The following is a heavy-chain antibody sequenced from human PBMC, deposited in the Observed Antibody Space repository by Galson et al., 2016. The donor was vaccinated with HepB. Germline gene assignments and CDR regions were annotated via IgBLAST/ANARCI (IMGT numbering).Heavy chain of an antibody. CDR1: GDTLSNYA. V-gene: IGHV1-69*06. CDR2: IITIFDKT. J-gene: IGHJ4*02. Sequence: SVKVSCKASGDTLSNYAITWVRQAPGQGLEWMGGIITIFDKTNYAQKFQGRVTITADKSTSTASLELRSLRSEDTAMYYCAREGDVIRGPLDYWGQGTLVTVSS. D-gene: IGHD3-10*01. CDR3: AREGDVIRGPLDY.